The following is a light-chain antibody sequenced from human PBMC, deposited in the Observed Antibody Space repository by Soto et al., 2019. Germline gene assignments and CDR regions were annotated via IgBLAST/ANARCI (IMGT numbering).Light chain of an antibody. J-gene: IGKJ1*01. CDR2: KAS. CDR1: QSIYKW. V-gene: IGKV1-5*03. Sequence: DIQMTQSPSTLSASVGDRVTITCRASQSIYKWLAWYQQKPGKAPKLLIYKASTLKSGVPSRFSGSGSGTEFTLTISSLQPDDFATYYCQHYNSYSEAFGQGTKVDIK. CDR3: QHYNSYSEA.